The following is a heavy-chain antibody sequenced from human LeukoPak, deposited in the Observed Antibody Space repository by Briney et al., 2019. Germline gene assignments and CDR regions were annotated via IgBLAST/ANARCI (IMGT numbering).Heavy chain of an antibody. Sequence: GGSLRLSCAASGFTFRSYWMHWVRQAPGKGLVWVSRINSDGSSTTYADSVKGRFTISRDNSKNTLYLQMNSLRAEDTAVYYCAKDVNTGGGYFDYGGQGTLVTVSS. D-gene: IGHD1-14*01. CDR3: AKDVNTGGGYFDY. V-gene: IGHV3-74*01. J-gene: IGHJ4*02. CDR1: GFTFRSYW. CDR2: INSDGSST.